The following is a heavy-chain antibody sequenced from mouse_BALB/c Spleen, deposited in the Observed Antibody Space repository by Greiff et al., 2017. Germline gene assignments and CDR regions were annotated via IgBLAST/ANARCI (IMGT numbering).Heavy chain of an antibody. Sequence: QVQLQQSGAELARPGASVKMSCKASGYTFTSYTMHWVKQRPGQGLEWIGYINPSSGYTNYNQKFKDKATLTADKSSSTAYMQLSSLTSEDSAVYYCARGVHRTFYAIDCWGQGTSGTVSS. D-gene: IGHD2-14*01. CDR3: ARGVHRTFYAIDC. CDR1: GYTFTSYT. V-gene: IGHV1-4*01. CDR2: INPSSGYT. J-gene: IGHJ4*01.